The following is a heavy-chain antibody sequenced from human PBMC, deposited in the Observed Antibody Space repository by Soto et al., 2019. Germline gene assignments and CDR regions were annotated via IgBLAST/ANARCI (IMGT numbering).Heavy chain of an antibody. Sequence: QVQLVQSGAEVKKPGSSVRVSCKASGDTFTFYSINWVRQAPGLGLEWMGRINPILSMSNYAQRFQGRVTMTAPKSTSTAYMELSSRRSEDTAMYYCGISYGSGYRACDDWGQGALVTVSS. V-gene: IGHV1-69*02. D-gene: IGHD3-10*01. CDR1: GDTFTFYS. CDR2: INPILSMS. J-gene: IGHJ4*02. CDR3: GISYGSGYRACDD.